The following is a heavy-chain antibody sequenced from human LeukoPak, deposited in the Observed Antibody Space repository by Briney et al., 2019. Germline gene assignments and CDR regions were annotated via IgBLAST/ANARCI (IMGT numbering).Heavy chain of an antibody. CDR1: GFTLSSYE. V-gene: IGHV3-21*01. Sequence: GGSLRLSCTVSGFTLSSYEMTWFRQAPGKGLEWVSSIGYGGADSHYADSVKGRFTISRDNAKNSLYLQMNSLRAEDTAVYYCARDLYRIVVVPHYFDYWGQGTLVTVSS. J-gene: IGHJ4*02. CDR2: IGYGGADS. CDR3: ARDLYRIVVVPHYFDY. D-gene: IGHD3-22*01.